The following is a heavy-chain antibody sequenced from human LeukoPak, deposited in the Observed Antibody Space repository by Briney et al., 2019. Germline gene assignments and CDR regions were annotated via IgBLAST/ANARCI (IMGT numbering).Heavy chain of an antibody. CDR3: ARASGVSYYYDSSGYYSDY. D-gene: IGHD3-22*01. V-gene: IGHV3-21*01. CDR1: GFTFSSYA. Sequence: GGSLRLSCAASGFTFSSYAMSWVRQAPGKGLEWVSSISSSSSYIYYADSVKGRFTISRDNAKNSLYLQMNSLRAEDTAVYYCARASGVSYYYDSSGYYSDYWGQGTLVTVSS. CDR2: ISSSSSYI. J-gene: IGHJ4*02.